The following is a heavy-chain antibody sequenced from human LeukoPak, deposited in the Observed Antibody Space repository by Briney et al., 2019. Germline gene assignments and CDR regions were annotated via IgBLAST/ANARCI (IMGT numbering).Heavy chain of an antibody. D-gene: IGHD2-21*01. J-gene: IGHJ4*02. Sequence: GGSLRLSCAASGFTFSSYWMSWVRQAPGKGLEWVANIGKDGSDKYYVDSVKGRFTISRDNAKNSVYLQMDSLRAEDSAVYYCARSVWPEDYWGQGTLVTVSS. CDR3: ARSVWPEDY. CDR2: IGKDGSDK. V-gene: IGHV3-7*01. CDR1: GFTFSSYW.